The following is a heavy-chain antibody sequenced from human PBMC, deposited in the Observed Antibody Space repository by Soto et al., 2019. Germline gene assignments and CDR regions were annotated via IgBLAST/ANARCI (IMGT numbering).Heavy chain of an antibody. CDR3: AREASVLIPAAQPSLFDS. J-gene: IGHJ5*01. V-gene: IGHV1-18*01. D-gene: IGHD2-2*01. CDR1: GYSFMKYG. Sequence: ASVKVSCKGFGYSFMKYGINWVRQAPGQGLEWVGWISPYSGYTHSAQKFHGRLTLTTDTAASTAYMELRILRSADTALYYCAREASVLIPAAQPSLFDSWGQGTPVTGS. CDR2: ISPYSGYT.